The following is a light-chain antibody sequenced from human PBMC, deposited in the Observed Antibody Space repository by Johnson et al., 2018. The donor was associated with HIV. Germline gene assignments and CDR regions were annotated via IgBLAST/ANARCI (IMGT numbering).Light chain of an antibody. CDR2: END. Sequence: QSVLTQPPSVSAAPGQKVTISCSGSSSNIGNNYVSWYQQLPGTAPNLLIFENDKRPSGIPDRFSGSKSGTSAALGITGLQAGDEADYYCGTWDNSLSAYVFGTGTKVTVL. CDR1: SSNIGNNY. J-gene: IGLJ1*01. CDR3: GTWDNSLSAYV. V-gene: IGLV1-51*02.